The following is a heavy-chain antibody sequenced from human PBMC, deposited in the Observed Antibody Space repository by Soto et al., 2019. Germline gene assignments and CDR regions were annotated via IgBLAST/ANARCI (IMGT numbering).Heavy chain of an antibody. Sequence: PGESLKISCKGSGYSFTNYWISWVRQMPGKGLEWMGRIDPSDSYTNYSPSFQGHVTISIDKSISSAYVQWSSLKASDTAIYYRAIRTPSNDYWGQGTLVTVS. D-gene: IGHD1-7*01. CDR3: AIRTPSNDY. J-gene: IGHJ4*02. V-gene: IGHV5-10-1*01. CDR2: IDPSDSYT. CDR1: GYSFTNYW.